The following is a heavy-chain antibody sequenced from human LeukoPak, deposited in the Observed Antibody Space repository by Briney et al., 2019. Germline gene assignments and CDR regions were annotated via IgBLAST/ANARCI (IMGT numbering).Heavy chain of an antibody. CDR2: INAYNGNT. CDR3: ARDGNGIAAGGAFRPFDI. V-gene: IGHV1-18*01. D-gene: IGHD6-13*01. J-gene: IGHJ3*02. Sequence: ASVKVSCKASGYTFTNYVISWVRQAPGQGLEWMGWINAYNGNTNYAQSLQGRVTMTTDTSTSTAHMELRSLRSDDTAVYYCARDGNGIAAGGAFRPFDIWGQGTMVTVSS. CDR1: GYTFTNYV.